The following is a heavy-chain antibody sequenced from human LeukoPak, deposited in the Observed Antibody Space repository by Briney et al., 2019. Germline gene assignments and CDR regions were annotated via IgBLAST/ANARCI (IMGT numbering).Heavy chain of an antibody. CDR3: ARDPPYPNSKQQLVQPDY. CDR2: INPNSGGT. Sequence: ASVKVSCKASGYTFTGYYMHWVRQAPGQGLEWMGWINPNSGGTNYAQKFQGRVTMTRDTSISTAYMELSRLRSDDTAVYYCARDPPYPNSKQQLVQPDYWGQGTLVTVSS. CDR1: GYTFTGYY. D-gene: IGHD6-13*01. J-gene: IGHJ4*02. V-gene: IGHV1-2*02.